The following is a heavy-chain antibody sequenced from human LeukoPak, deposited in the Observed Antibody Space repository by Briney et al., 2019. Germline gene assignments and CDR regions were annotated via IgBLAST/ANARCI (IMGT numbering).Heavy chain of an antibody. J-gene: IGHJ4*02. CDR2: INPNSDGT. CDR1: GYTFTGYY. D-gene: IGHD6-6*01. Sequence: ASVKVSRKASGYTFTGYYMHWVRQAPGQGLEWMGWINPNSDGTNSAQKFQGRVTMTRDTSISTVYMDLSSLRPDDTAVYYCARKRIAAPIDYWGQGTLVTVSS. CDR3: ARKRIAAPIDY. V-gene: IGHV1-2*02.